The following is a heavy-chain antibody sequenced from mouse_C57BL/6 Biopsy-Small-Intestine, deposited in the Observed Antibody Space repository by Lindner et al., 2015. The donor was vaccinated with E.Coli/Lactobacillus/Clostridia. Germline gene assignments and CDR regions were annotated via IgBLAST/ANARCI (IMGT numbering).Heavy chain of an antibody. Sequence: VQLQESGPELVKPWASVKISCKASGNSFTGYYMSWVKQSPEKSLEWIGEINPSNGDITYNQKFKAKATLTVDKSSSTAYMQLKSLTSEDSAVYYCARGETDPGFTYWGQGTLVTVSA. CDR1: GNSFTGYY. D-gene: IGHD4-1*01. V-gene: IGHV1-42*01. CDR3: ARGETDPGFTY. CDR2: INPSNGDI. J-gene: IGHJ3*01.